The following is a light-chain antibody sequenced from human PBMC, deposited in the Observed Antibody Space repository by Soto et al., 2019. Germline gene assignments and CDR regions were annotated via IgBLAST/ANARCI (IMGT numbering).Light chain of an antibody. Sequence: QSALTQPPSVSGAPGQRVTISCTGSSSDIGAGYDVHWYQQLPGTAPELLIYGNINRPSGVPDRFSGSKSGTSASLAITGLQAEDEAEYYCQSHDSSLSGYVFGTGTKVTVL. CDR3: QSHDSSLSGYV. J-gene: IGLJ1*01. V-gene: IGLV1-40*01. CDR2: GNI. CDR1: SSDIGAGYD.